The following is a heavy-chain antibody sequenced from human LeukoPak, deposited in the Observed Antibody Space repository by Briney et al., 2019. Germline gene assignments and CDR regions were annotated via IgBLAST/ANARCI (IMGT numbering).Heavy chain of an antibody. V-gene: IGHV4-4*07. CDR2: IYTSGST. CDR3: ASGYSSGWPDY. D-gene: IGHD6-19*01. CDR1: GGSISSYY. J-gene: IGHJ4*02. Sequence: SETLSLTCTVSGGSISSYYWSWIRQPAGKGLEGIGRIYTSGSTNYNPSLKSRVTMSVDTSKNQFSLKLSSVTAADTAVYYCASGYSSGWPDYWGQGTLVTVSS.